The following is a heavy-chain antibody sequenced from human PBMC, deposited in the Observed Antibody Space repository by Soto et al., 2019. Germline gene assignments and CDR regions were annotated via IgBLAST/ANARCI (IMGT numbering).Heavy chain of an antibody. D-gene: IGHD3-10*01. CDR2: ISYDGSNK. Sequence: QVQLVESGGGVVQPGRSLRLSCAASGFTFSSYAMHWVRQAPGKGLEWVAVISYDGSNKYYADSVKGRFTISRDNSKNTLYLQMNSLRAEDTAVYYCARVARNLGFGELSYFDYWGQGTLVNVSS. CDR3: ARVARNLGFGELSYFDY. V-gene: IGHV3-30-3*01. CDR1: GFTFSSYA. J-gene: IGHJ4*02.